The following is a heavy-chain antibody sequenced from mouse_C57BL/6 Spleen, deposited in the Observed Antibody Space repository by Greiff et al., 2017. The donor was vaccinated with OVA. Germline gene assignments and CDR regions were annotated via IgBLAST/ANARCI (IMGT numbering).Heavy chain of an antibody. Sequence: QVQLKQSGAELVRPGTSVKMSCKASGYTFTNYWIGWAKQRPGHGLEWIGDIYPGGGYTNYNEKFKGKATLTADKSSSTAYMQFSSLTSEDSAIYYCARNYGDYYAMDYWGQGTSVTVSS. CDR2: IYPGGGYT. D-gene: IGHD1-1*01. V-gene: IGHV1-63*01. CDR1: GYTFTNYW. CDR3: ARNYGDYYAMDY. J-gene: IGHJ4*01.